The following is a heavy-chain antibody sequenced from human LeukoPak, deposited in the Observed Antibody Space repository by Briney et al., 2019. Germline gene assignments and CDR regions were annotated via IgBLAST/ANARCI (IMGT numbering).Heavy chain of an antibody. J-gene: IGHJ3*02. CDR1: GYTFTSYD. D-gene: IGHD6-25*01. CDR3: ARDTATGDAFDI. V-gene: IGHV1-46*01. CDR2: INPSGGST. Sequence: ASVKVSCKASGYTFTSYDINWVRQAPGQGLEWMGIINPSGGSTSYAQKFQGRVTMTRDTSTSTVYMELSSLRSEDTAVYCCARDTATGDAFDIWGQGTMVTVSS.